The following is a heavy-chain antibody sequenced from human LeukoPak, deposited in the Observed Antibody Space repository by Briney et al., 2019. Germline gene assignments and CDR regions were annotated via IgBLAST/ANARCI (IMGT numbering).Heavy chain of an antibody. V-gene: IGHV4-39*01. D-gene: IGHD1-26*01. Sequence: SETLSLTCTVSGGSISSSSYYWGWIRQPPGKGLEWIGSIYYSGSTFYSPSLKSRVTISVDTSKKQFTLKLSSVTAADTAVYYCARQIVGATVYFDYWGQGTLVTVSS. CDR2: IYYSGST. J-gene: IGHJ4*02. CDR3: ARQIVGATVYFDY. CDR1: GGSISSSSYY.